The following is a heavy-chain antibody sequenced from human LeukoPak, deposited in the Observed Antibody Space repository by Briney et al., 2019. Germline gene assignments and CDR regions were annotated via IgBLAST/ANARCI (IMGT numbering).Heavy chain of an antibody. Sequence: GGSLRLSCAASGFTFSDYGMHWVRQAPAKGLEWVAFIRYDGSNTYYADSVKGRFTISRDNAKNSLYLQMNSLRAEDTAVCYCARELGRYFDYWGQGTLVTVSS. CDR3: ARELGRYFDY. D-gene: IGHD1-1*01. V-gene: IGHV3-30*02. J-gene: IGHJ4*02. CDR1: GFTFSDYG. CDR2: IRYDGSNT.